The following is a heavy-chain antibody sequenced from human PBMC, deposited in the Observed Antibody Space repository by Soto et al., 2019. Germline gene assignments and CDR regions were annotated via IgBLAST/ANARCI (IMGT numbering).Heavy chain of an antibody. CDR1: GFSLKTGGAG. Sequence: QITLKESGPTLVKPTQTLTLTCTFSGFSLKTGGAGVGWIRQPPGKALEWLALIYWNEDKRYSPSLKSRLTITKDTSKNQVVLTMTNMDPVDTATYYCAHRGYGDYPRDNWIDPWGQGTLVTVSS. J-gene: IGHJ5*02. D-gene: IGHD4-17*01. CDR2: IYWNEDK. CDR3: AHRGYGDYPRDNWIDP. V-gene: IGHV2-5*01.